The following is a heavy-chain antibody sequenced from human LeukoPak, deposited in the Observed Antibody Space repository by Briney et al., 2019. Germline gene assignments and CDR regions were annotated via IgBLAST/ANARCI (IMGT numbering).Heavy chain of an antibody. CDR3: ARDVYGSGRSGDFDT. CDR1: GFTFSSYE. CDR2: ISSGGSTI. V-gene: IGHV3-48*03. J-gene: IGHJ4*02. Sequence: GGSLRLSCAASGFTFSSYEMHWVRQAPGKGLEWVSYISSGGSTIYYEDSVKGRFTISRDNAKNSLYLQMNSLRAEDTAVYYCARDVYGSGRSGDFDTWGQGTLVTVSS. D-gene: IGHD3-10*01.